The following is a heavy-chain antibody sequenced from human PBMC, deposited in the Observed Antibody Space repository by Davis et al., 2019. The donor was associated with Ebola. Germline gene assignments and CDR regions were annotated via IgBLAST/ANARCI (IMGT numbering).Heavy chain of an antibody. Sequence: LSLPCAASGFTFRRYAMSWVHHAPGKGLEWVSVISGSGGSTYYADSVKGRFTISRDNSKNTLYLQMNSLRAEDTAVYYCTNSWATVTTFDYWGQGTLVTVSS. J-gene: IGHJ4*02. V-gene: IGHV3-23*01. CDR1: GFTFRRYA. CDR3: TNSWATVTTFDY. CDR2: ISGSGGST. D-gene: IGHD4-17*01.